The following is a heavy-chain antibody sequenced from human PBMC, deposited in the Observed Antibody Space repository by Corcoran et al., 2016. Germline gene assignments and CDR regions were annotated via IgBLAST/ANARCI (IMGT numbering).Heavy chain of an antibody. D-gene: IGHD3-3*01. CDR3: VRGSRSAFDY. V-gene: IGHV6-1*01. CDR1: GDSVSGNGVA. Sequence: QVQLQQSGPGLVKPSQNLSLTCAISGDSVSGNGVAWNWIRQSPSRGLEWLGRTYYESKWFNDYAVSVKSRIVINPDTSTNQFSLHLNSVTPEDTAVYYCVRGSRSAFDYWGQGTVVTVAS. J-gene: IGHJ4*02. CDR2: TYYESKWFN.